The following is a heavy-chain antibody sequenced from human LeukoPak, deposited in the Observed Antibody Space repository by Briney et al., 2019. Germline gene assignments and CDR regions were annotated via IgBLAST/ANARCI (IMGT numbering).Heavy chain of an antibody. V-gene: IGHV4-4*07. CDR1: GGSISSYY. Sequence: SPTLSLTCTVSGGSISSYYSSWIRQPARKRLEWVGRIYTSVSTNYNPSFKRRVTMSVDTSKNQFSLKLSSVTAADTAVYYCARGRGEYYYDSSGYYVYYFDYWGQGTLVTVSS. CDR2: IYTSVST. D-gene: IGHD3-22*01. CDR3: ARGRGEYYYDSSGYYVYYFDY. J-gene: IGHJ4*02.